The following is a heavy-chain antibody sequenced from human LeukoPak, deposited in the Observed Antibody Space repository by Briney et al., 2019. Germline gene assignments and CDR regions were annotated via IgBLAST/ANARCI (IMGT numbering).Heavy chain of an antibody. D-gene: IGHD4/OR15-4a*01. CDR1: GFTFGSYW. V-gene: IGHV3-74*01. CDR2: IKSDGSST. CDR3: ARAMVPLFED. Sequence: GGSLRLSCAASGFTFGSYWMHWVRQPPGKGLVWVSRIKSDGSSTSYADSVKGRFTISRDNAKNTLYLQMNSLRAEDTAVYYCARAMVPLFEDWGQGTLVTVSS. J-gene: IGHJ4*02.